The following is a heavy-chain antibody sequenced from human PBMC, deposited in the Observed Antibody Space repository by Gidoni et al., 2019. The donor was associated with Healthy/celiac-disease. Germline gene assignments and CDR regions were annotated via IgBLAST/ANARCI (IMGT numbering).Heavy chain of an antibody. CDR3: ASTSTQGHYYYYGMDV. Sequence: EVQLVETGGGLIQPGGSLRLSCAASGFTVSSNYMSWVRQAPGKGLEWVSVIYSGGSTYYADSVKGRFTISRYNSKNTLYLQMNSLRAEDTAVYYCASTSTQGHYYYYGMDVWGQGTTVTVSS. CDR1: GFTVSSNY. J-gene: IGHJ6*02. V-gene: IGHV3-53*02. CDR2: IYSGGST.